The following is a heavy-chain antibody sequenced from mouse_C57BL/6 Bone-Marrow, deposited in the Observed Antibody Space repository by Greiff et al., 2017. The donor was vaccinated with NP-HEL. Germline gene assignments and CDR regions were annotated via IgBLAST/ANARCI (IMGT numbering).Heavy chain of an antibody. CDR1: GFTFSSYT. CDR3: ANYDYDEYWYFDV. V-gene: IGHV5-9*01. D-gene: IGHD2-4*01. Sequence: EVQLVESGGGLVKPGGSLKLSCAASGFTFSSYTMSWVRQTPEKRLEWVATISGGGGNTYYPDSVKGRFTISRDNAKNTLHLQMSSLRSEDTALYYCANYDYDEYWYFDVWGTGTTVTVSS. CDR2: ISGGGGNT. J-gene: IGHJ1*03.